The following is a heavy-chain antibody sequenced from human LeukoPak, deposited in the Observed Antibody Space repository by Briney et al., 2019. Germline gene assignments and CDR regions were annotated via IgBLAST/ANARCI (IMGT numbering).Heavy chain of an antibody. CDR1: GFTFSSYG. J-gene: IGHJ4*02. V-gene: IGHV3-33*01. CDR2: IWYDGSNK. D-gene: IGHD3-9*01. CDR3: ARGPDISTGPAPDY. Sequence: GRSLRLSCAASGFTFSSYGMHWVRQAPGKGLEWVAVIWYDGSNKYYADSVKGRFTISRDNSKNTLYLQMNSLRAEDTAVYYCARGPDISTGPAPDYWGQGTLVTVSS.